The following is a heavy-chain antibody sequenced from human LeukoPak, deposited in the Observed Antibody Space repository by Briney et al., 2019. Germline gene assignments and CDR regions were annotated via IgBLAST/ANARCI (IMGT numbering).Heavy chain of an antibody. D-gene: IGHD2-2*02. V-gene: IGHV4-30-2*01. Sequence: PSQTLSLTCAVSGGSISSGGYSWSWIRQPPGKGLEWIGYIYHSGSTYYNPSLKSRVTISVDRSKNQFSLKLSSVTAADTAVYYCARGGDGDCSSTSCFTGWFDPWGQGTLVTVSS. CDR3: ARGGDGDCSSTSCFTGWFDP. CDR2: IYHSGST. J-gene: IGHJ5*02. CDR1: GGSISSGGYS.